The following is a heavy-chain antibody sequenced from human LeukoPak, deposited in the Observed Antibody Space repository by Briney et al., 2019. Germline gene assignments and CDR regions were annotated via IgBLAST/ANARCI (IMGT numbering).Heavy chain of an antibody. Sequence: PSETLSFTCAVDGGSFNGYYWSWIRQPPGKGLKWNGEINHSGSTNYNPSLKSRVTISVDTSKNQFSLKLSSVTAADTAVYYCARDSVHYYYYYGMDVWGQGTTVTVSS. V-gene: IGHV4-34*01. D-gene: IGHD2-15*01. CDR1: GGSFNGYY. CDR3: ARDSVHYYYYYGMDV. CDR2: INHSGST. J-gene: IGHJ6*02.